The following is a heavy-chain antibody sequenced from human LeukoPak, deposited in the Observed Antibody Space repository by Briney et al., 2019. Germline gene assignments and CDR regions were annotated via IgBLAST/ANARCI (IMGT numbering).Heavy chain of an antibody. CDR1: GGSISSGNYY. J-gene: IGHJ4*02. CDR3: ARDGSGSPERY. D-gene: IGHD3-10*01. Sequence: PSETLSLTCTVSGGSISSGNYYWSWIRQPAGKGLEWIGRIHTIGSTNYSPYLKSRVTISVDTSKDKFSLKLSSVTVADTAVYYCARDGSGSPERYWGQGTLVTVSS. V-gene: IGHV4-61*02. CDR2: IHTIGST.